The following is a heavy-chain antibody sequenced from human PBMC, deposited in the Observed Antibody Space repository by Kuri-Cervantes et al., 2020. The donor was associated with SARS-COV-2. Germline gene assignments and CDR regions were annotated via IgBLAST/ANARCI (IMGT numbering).Heavy chain of an antibody. D-gene: IGHD1-26*01. V-gene: IGHV3-30-3*01. CDR1: GFTFSSYA. J-gene: IGHJ4*02. CDR3: ATPGWGGTGAF. Sequence: LSLTCAASGFTFSSYAMHWVRQAPGKGLEWVAAISHDGIKEFYADSVKGRFIISRDNSKNTLYVELNSLRADDTAVYYCATPGWGGTGAFWGQGTLVTVSS. CDR2: ISHDGIKE.